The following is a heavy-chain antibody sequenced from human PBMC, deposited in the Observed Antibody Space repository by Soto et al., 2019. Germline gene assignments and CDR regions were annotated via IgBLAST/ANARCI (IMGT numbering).Heavy chain of an antibody. D-gene: IGHD3-3*01. CDR2: ISYDGSNK. J-gene: IGHJ6*02. CDR1: GFTFSSYG. V-gene: IGHV3-30*18. CDR3: AKDFITIFGVVIHYYYYGMDV. Sequence: QVQLVESGGGVVQPGRSLRLSCAASGFTFSSYGMHWVRQAPGKGLEWVAVISYDGSNKYYADSVKGRFTISRDNSKNTLYLQMNSLRAEDTAVYYCAKDFITIFGVVIHYYYYGMDVWGQGTTVTVSS.